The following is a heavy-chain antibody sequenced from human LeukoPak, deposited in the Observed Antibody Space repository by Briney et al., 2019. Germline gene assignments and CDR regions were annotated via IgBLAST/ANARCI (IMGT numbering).Heavy chain of an antibody. Sequence: SETLSLTCAVYGGSFSGCYWRWMRQPPGKGLEWIGYISHSGSTNYNPSLKSRVTIPVDTSKNQFSVKLSSVTAADTAVYYCARGLGKYSSVYYYYYGLDVWGKGTTVTVSS. CDR2: ISHSGST. CDR1: GGSFSGCY. CDR3: ARGLGKYSSVYYYYYGLDV. J-gene: IGHJ6*04. D-gene: IGHD6-25*01. V-gene: IGHV4-34*01.